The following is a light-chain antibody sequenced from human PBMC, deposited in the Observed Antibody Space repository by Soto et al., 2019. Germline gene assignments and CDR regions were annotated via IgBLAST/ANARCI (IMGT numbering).Light chain of an antibody. CDR1: SSNIGAGYD. CDR3: QSYDSSLRGWM. V-gene: IGLV1-40*01. CDR2: ANN. Sequence: QAVVTQPPSVSGAPGQRVTISCTGSSSNIGAGYDIHWYQKLPGTAPKLLIFANNNRPSGVPDRFSGSKSGTSASLAITGLQADDEADYFCQSYDSSLRGWMFGGGTKVTVL. J-gene: IGLJ3*02.